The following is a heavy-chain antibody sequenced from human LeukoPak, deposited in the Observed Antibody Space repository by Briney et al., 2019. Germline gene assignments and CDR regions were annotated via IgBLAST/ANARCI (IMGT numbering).Heavy chain of an antibody. CDR3: ATFGLVAALDL. J-gene: IGHJ4*02. D-gene: IGHD5-12*01. CDR2: INPAGSET. V-gene: IGHV3-7*01. CDR1: GFSFIPYG. Sequence: GGSLRLSCAASGFSFIPYGLAGAARAPGRGRGGVANINPAGSETFHVDPVKGRFSISRDHAKNLVYLQMNSLRAEDTAVYYCATFGLVAALDLWGQGTLVTVSS.